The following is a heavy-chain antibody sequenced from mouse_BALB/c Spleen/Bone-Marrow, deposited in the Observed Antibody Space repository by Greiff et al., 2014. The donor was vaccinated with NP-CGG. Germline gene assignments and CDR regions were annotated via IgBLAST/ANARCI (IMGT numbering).Heavy chain of an antibody. CDR2: LNPSNGHT. J-gene: IGHJ2*01. V-gene: IGHV1S81*02. Sequence: QVQLQQSGAELLKPGTSVKLSCKASGYTFTRYWMHWVKQRPGQGLEWIGELNPSNGHTNYNGKFKNKATVTVDKSSSTAYMQLSSLTSEDSAVYYCARMITTRGFDNWGQGTTLTVSS. D-gene: IGHD2-4*01. CDR1: GYTFTRYW. CDR3: ARMITTRGFDN.